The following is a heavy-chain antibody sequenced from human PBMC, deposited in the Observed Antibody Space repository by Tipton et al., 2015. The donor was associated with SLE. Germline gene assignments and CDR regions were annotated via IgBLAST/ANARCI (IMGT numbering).Heavy chain of an antibody. CDR3: ARGLPDFDY. Sequence: LRLSCAAYGGSFSGYYWSWIRQPPGKGLEWIGEINHSGSTNYNPSLKSRVTISVDTSKNQFSLKLSSVTAADTAVYYCARGLPDFDYWGQGTLVTVSS. CDR2: INHSGST. V-gene: IGHV4-34*01. J-gene: IGHJ4*02. CDR1: GGSFSGYY.